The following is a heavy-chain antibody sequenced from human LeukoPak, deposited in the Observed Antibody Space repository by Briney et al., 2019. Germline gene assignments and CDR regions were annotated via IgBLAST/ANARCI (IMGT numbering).Heavy chain of an antibody. J-gene: IGHJ4*02. CDR2: IRYDGSNK. CDR3: AKDLELRYFDWLFYRGGFDY. CDR1: GFTFSSYG. D-gene: IGHD3-9*01. V-gene: IGHV3-30*02. Sequence: TGGPLRLSCAASGFTFSSYGMHWVRQAPGKGLEWVAFIRYDGSNKYYADSVKGRFTISIDNSKNTLYLQMNSLRAEDTAVYYCAKDLELRYFDWLFYRGGFDYWGQGTLVTVSS.